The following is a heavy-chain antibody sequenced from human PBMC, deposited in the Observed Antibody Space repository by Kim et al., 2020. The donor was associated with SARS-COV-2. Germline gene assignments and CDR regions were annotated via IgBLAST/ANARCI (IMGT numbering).Heavy chain of an antibody. D-gene: IGHD6-19*01. CDR3: AKDDGSSPTVAGSTPDH. V-gene: IGHV3-30*04. Sequence: GGSLRLSCSTSGFIFNDYAMHWVRQAPGKGLEWLAVISYDGTSEYYIDSVKGRFILFRDSSRDTVYLQMNSLRPEDTGVYYCAKDDGSSPTVAGSTPDHWGQGTLVIVSS. CDR2: ISYDGTSE. CDR1: GFIFNDYA. J-gene: IGHJ4*02.